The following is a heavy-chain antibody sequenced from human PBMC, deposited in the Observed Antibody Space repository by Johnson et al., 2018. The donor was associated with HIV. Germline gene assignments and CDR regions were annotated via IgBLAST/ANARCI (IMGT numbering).Heavy chain of an antibody. CDR3: AKDRGVVVTAAPYEAFDI. Sequence: QVQLVESGGGVVQPGGSLRLSCAASGFAFSSYGVNWVRQAPGKGLEGVAFIRYAGSDKYSADSVKGRFTISGDNSKNTLYLQMNSLRAEDTAVYYCAKDRGVVVTAAPYEAFDIWGQGTMVTVSS. CDR2: IRYAGSDK. J-gene: IGHJ3*02. V-gene: IGHV3-30*02. D-gene: IGHD2-21*02. CDR1: GFAFSSYG.